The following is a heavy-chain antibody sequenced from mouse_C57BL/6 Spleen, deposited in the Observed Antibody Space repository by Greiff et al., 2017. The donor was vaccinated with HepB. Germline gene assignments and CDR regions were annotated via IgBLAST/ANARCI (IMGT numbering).Heavy chain of an antibody. CDR3: ARSGYYGSSYGYFDY. Sequence: QVQLQQSGAELVKPGASVKLSCKASGYTFTSYWMHWVKQRPGQGLEWIGMIHPNSGSTNYNEKFKSKATLTVDTSSSTAYMQLSSLTSEDSAVYYCARSGYYGSSYGYFDYWGQGTTLTVSS. CDR1: GYTFTSYW. D-gene: IGHD1-1*01. J-gene: IGHJ2*01. CDR2: IHPNSGST. V-gene: IGHV1-64*01.